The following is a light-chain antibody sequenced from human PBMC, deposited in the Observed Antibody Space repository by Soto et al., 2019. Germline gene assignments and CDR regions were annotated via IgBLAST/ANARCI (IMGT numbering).Light chain of an antibody. V-gene: IGKV3-15*01. Sequence: EIVMTQSPATLSVSPGERATLSCRASQRVSGQLAWYQQKPGQAPRLLIYGASSRATGIPARFSGMGSGTQFPRSLYFWQPEYFTVNYCHQYNNWPLGTFVQGTNVELK. J-gene: IGKJ1*01. CDR1: QRVSGQ. CDR2: GAS. CDR3: HQYNNWPLGT.